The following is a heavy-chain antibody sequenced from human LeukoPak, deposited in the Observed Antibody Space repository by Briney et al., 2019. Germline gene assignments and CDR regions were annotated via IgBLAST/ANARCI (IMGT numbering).Heavy chain of an antibody. Sequence: PSETPSLTCTVSGGSISSGDYYWSWIRQPPGKGLEWIGYIYYSGSTYYNPSLKSRVTISVDTSKSQFSLKLSSVTAADTAVYYCARARRHAFDIWGQGTMATVSS. V-gene: IGHV4-30-4*08. CDR1: GGSISSGDYY. CDR2: IYYSGST. J-gene: IGHJ3*02. CDR3: ARARRHAFDI.